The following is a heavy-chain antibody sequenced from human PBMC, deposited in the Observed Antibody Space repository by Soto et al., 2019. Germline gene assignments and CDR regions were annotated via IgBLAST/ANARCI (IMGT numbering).Heavy chain of an antibody. D-gene: IGHD1-20*01. J-gene: IGHJ6*02. CDR1: GYSFTSYW. V-gene: IGHV5-51*01. CDR2: IYPGDSDT. Sequence: GASLKISCKGSGYSFTSYWIGWVRQMPGKGLEWMGIIYPGDSDTRYSPSFQGQVTISADKSISTAYLQWSSLKASDTAMYYCARGGYNGNYYYSYGMDVWGQGTTVTVSS. CDR3: ARGGYNGNYYYSYGMDV.